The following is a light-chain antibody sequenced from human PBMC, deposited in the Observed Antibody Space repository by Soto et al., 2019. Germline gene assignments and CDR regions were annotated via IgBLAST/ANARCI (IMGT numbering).Light chain of an antibody. CDR1: NANIGSKY. CDR3: ASWDGSVGGPA. J-gene: IGLJ2*01. Sequence: QLVLTQPPSASGAPGPRVTISCSGSNANIGSKYVYWYQQFPGTAPKLLIYRNNERPSGVPDRFAGSKSGTSATLAISDLRSDDEADYNCASWDGSVGGPAFGGGTKVTVL. V-gene: IGLV1-47*01. CDR2: RNN.